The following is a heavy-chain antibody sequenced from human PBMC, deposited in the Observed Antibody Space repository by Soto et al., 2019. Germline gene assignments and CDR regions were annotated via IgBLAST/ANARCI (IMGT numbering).Heavy chain of an antibody. J-gene: IGHJ2*01. D-gene: IGHD6-19*01. Sequence: QLQLQESGPGLVKPSETLSLTCTVSGGSISSSSYYWSWIRQPPGKGLVWIGSIYYSGSTYYNPSLKSRATISVDTTKTQSSLKRSSVTAADTAVYYSSRRMSGWYGVYDYWYFDLWGRGTLVTVSS. V-gene: IGHV4-39*01. CDR1: GGSISSSSYY. CDR3: SRRMSGWYGVYDYWYFDL. CDR2: IYYSGST.